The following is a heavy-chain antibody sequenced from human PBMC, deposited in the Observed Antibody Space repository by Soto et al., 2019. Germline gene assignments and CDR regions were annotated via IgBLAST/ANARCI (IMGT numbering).Heavy chain of an antibody. D-gene: IGHD6-19*01. V-gene: IGHV4-4*02. CDR1: GGSISSSNW. Sequence: QVQLQESGPGLVKPSGTLSLTCAVSGGSISSSNWWSWVRQPPGKGLDWIGEIYHSGSTNYNPSLTSRVTISVDKSKNQLSLKLSSVTAADTAVYYCALGYSSGWFPVENWGQGTLVTVSS. CDR3: ALGYSSGWFPVEN. J-gene: IGHJ4*02. CDR2: IYHSGST.